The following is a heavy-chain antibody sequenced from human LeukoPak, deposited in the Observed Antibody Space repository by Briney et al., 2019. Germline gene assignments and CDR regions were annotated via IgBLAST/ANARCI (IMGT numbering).Heavy chain of an antibody. CDR1: GYSFPTYG. CDR3: VGPDAFDI. CDR2: INPSGGST. V-gene: IGHV1-46*01. Sequence: ASVKVSCKTSGYSFPTYGISWVRQAPGQGLEWMGIINPSGGSTSYAQKFQGRVTMTRDTSTSTVYMELSRLRSEDTAVYYCVGPDAFDIWGQGTMVTVSS. J-gene: IGHJ3*02.